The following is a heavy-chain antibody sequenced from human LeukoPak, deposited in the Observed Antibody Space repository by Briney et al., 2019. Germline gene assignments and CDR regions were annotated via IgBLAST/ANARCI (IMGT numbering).Heavy chain of an antibody. Sequence: SGTLSLTCTVSGYSISSGYYWGWIRQPPGKGLEWIGEINHRGSTNYNPSLKSRVTISVDTSRNSFPLELSSVTAADTAVYYCARVGYCGGDCYPFDYWGQGTLTTISS. CDR1: GYSISSGYY. D-gene: IGHD2-21*02. V-gene: IGHV4-38-2*02. CDR3: ARVGYCGGDCYPFDY. CDR2: INHRGST. J-gene: IGHJ4*02.